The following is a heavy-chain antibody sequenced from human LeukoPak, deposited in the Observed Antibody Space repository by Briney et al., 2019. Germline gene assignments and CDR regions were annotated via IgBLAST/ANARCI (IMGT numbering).Heavy chain of an antibody. D-gene: IGHD5-24*01. J-gene: IGHJ4*02. CDR3: ARAPQMATIVDFDY. CDR1: GYTFSSYG. V-gene: IGHV1-18*01. Sequence: ASVKVSCKASGYTFSSYGVSWVRQAPGQGLEWMGWISAYNGNTNYAQKFQGRVTMTTDTSTSTAYMELRSLRSDDTAVYFCARAPQMATIVDFDYWGQGTLVTVSS. CDR2: ISAYNGNT.